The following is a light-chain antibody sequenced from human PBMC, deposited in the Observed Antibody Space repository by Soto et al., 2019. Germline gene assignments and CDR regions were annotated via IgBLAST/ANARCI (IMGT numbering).Light chain of an antibody. CDR1: QTISSW. CDR3: QHYNSYSEA. J-gene: IGKJ1*01. Sequence: DIQMTQSPSTLSGSEGDRVTITCRASQTISSWLAWYQQKPGKAPKLLIYKASTLKSGVPSRFSGSGSGTEFTLTISSLQPDDFAPYYCQHYNSYSEAFGQGTKVDI. V-gene: IGKV1-5*03. CDR2: KAS.